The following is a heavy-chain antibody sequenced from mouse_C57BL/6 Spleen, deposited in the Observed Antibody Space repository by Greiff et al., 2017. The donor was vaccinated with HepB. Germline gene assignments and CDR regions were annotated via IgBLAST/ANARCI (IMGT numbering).Heavy chain of an antibody. CDR2: IYPGDGDT. CDR1: GYAFGSSW. J-gene: IGHJ2*01. CDR3: GLDSSGYTDY. D-gene: IGHD3-2*02. V-gene: IGHV1-82*01. Sequence: VQLQQSGPELVKPGASVKISCKASGYAFGSSWMNWVKQRPGKGLEWIGRIYPGDGDTNYNGKFKGKATLTADKSSSTAYMQLSSLTSEDSAVYFCGLDSSGYTDYWGQGTTLTVSS.